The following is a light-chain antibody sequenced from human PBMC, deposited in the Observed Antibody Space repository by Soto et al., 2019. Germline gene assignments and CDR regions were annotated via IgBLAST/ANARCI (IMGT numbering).Light chain of an antibody. CDR1: QSVSSSY. Sequence: EIVLTQSPGPLSLSPGERATLSCRASQSVSSSYLAWYQQKPGQAPRLLIYGASSRATGIPDRFSGSGSGTDFTLTISRLVPEDFAVYYCQQYCSSPRITFGQGTRLEIK. V-gene: IGKV3-20*01. CDR2: GAS. CDR3: QQYCSSPRIT. J-gene: IGKJ5*01.